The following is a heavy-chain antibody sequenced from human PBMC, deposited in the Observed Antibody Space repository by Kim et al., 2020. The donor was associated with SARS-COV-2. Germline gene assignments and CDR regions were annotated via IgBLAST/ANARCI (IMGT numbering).Heavy chain of an antibody. CDR3: AKDFRRWELLFDY. Sequence: GGSLRLSCAASGFTFSSYGMHWVRQAPGKGLEWVAVISYDASNKYYADSVKGRFTISRDNSKNTLYLQMNSLRAEDTAVYYCAKDFRRWELLFDYWGQGTLVTVSS. V-gene: IGHV3-30*18. J-gene: IGHJ4*02. CDR1: GFTFSSYG. D-gene: IGHD1-26*01. CDR2: ISYDASNK.